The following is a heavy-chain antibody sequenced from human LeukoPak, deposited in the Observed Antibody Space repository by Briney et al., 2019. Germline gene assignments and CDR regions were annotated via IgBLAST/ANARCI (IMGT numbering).Heavy chain of an antibody. Sequence: ASVKVSCKASGYTFTGYYMHWVRQAPGQGLEWMGWINPNSGGTHYAKNFQGTVTMTRDPSISTAYMELSRLRSDDTAVYYCARGGRPNTAWGDYWGQGTLVTVSS. CDR1: GYTFTGYY. D-gene: IGHD5-18*01. V-gene: IGHV1-2*02. CDR3: ARGGRPNTAWGDY. J-gene: IGHJ4*02. CDR2: INPNSGGT.